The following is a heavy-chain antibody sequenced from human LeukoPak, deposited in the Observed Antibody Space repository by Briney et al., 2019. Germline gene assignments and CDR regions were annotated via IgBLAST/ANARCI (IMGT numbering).Heavy chain of an antibody. CDR1: GFTFSSYA. Sequence: GGSLRLSCAASGFTFSSYAMSWVRQAPGKGLEWVSAISGSGGSTYYADPVKGRFTISRDNSKNTLYLQMNSLRAEDTAVYYCANDVGYDFWSGYYVDWGQGTLVTVSS. CDR3: ANDVGYDFWSGYYVD. CDR2: ISGSGGST. V-gene: IGHV3-23*01. J-gene: IGHJ4*02. D-gene: IGHD3-3*01.